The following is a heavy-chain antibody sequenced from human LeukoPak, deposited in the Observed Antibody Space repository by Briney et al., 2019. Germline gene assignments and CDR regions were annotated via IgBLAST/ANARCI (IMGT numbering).Heavy chain of an antibody. D-gene: IGHD5-24*01. CDR3: AKDGGRDGYRNGYFDY. Sequence: GGSLRLSCAASGFTFSSYAMSWVRQAPGKGLEWVSAISGSGGSTYYADSVKGRFTISRDNSKNTLYLQMNSLRAEDTAVYYCAKDGGRDGYRNGYFDYWGQGTLVTVSS. V-gene: IGHV3-23*01. CDR2: ISGSGGST. J-gene: IGHJ4*02. CDR1: GFTFSSYA.